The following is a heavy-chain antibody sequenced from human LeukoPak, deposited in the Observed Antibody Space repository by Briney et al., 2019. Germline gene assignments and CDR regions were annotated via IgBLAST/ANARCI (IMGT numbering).Heavy chain of an antibody. V-gene: IGHV3-53*01. Sequence: QSGGSLRLSCAASGLTVSSNYMTWVRQTPGKGLEWVSVLYSDGRTYYADSVKGRFTISRDDSKNTLYLQMNSLRGEDTAVYYCARAVTMLPRWYWFDPRGQGTLVTVSS. CDR1: GLTVSSNY. D-gene: IGHD3-10*01. CDR3: ARAVTMLPRWYWFDP. J-gene: IGHJ5*02. CDR2: LYSDGRT.